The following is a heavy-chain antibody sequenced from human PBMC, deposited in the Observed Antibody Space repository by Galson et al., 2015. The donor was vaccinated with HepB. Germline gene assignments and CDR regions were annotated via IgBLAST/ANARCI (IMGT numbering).Heavy chain of an antibody. V-gene: IGHV1-69*04. CDR2: IIPILGVK. CDR3: ARGGATMRDYYGLDV. J-gene: IGHJ6*02. CDR1: GGTFSTYG. D-gene: IGHD5-12*01. Sequence: SVTVSCKASGGTFSTYGLSWVRQAPGQGLEWMGRIIPILGVKNYAQKFQGRVTINADASATTAYMELSSLRSEDTAMYFCARGGATMRDYYGLDVWGQGTTVTASS.